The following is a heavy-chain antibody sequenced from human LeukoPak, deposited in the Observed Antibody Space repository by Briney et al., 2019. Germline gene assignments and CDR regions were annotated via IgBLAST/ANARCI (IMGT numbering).Heavy chain of an antibody. D-gene: IGHD3-10*01. J-gene: IGHJ4*02. CDR1: GYTSTGYY. V-gene: IGHV1-2*06. CDR3: ARGVNYLDY. CDR2: INPNSGGT. Sequence: GASVKVSCKASGYTSTGYYMHWVRQAPGQGLEWMGRINPNSGGTNYAQKFQGRVTMTRDTSISTAYLELRRLRSDDTAVYYCARGVNYLDYWGQGTLVTVSS.